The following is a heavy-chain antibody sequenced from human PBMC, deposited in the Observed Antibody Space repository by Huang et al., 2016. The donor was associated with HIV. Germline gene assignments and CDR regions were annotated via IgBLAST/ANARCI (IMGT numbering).Heavy chain of an antibody. Sequence: EVHLVQSGAEVKEPGESLKLSCQASGDNFDSYWIGWVRQMPGTGLEWIGGIYPGDSDTGYDPSFQGQVTISADQSINTAYLQGSRLKASDTAIYFCARQGLWLPPTDPFDYWGQGTPVTVSA. J-gene: IGHJ4*02. V-gene: IGHV5-51*01. CDR2: IYPGDSDT. D-gene: IGHD3-10*01. CDR3: ARQGLWLPPTDPFDY. CDR1: GDNFDSYW.